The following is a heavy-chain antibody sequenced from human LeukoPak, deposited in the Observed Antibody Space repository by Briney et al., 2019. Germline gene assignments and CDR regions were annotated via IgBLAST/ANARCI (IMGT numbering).Heavy chain of an antibody. Sequence: SSVKVSCKASGGTFSSYAISWVRQAPGQGLEWMGGIIPIFGTANYAQKFQGRVTITTDESRSTAYMELSSLRCEDPAVYYCARAQYYYHSSGYSWFDPWGQGTLVTVSS. D-gene: IGHD3-22*01. CDR1: GGTFSSYA. J-gene: IGHJ5*01. V-gene: IGHV1-69*05. CDR3: ARAQYYYHSSGYSWFDP. CDR2: IIPIFGTA.